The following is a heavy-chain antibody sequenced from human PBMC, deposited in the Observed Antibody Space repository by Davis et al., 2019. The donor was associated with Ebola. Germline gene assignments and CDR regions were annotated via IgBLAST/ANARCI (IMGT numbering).Heavy chain of an antibody. CDR3: ARVRTGYYYDSSDSPSWFDP. Sequence: SVKVSCKASGGTFSSFGISWVRQAPGQGLEWMGGIIPMFRAANYAQKFQGRVTITAEESTKTVYMELSSLTSEDTAVYYCARVRTGYYYDSSDSPSWFDPWGQGTLVTVSS. V-gene: IGHV1-69*13. CDR2: IIPMFRAA. D-gene: IGHD3-22*01. CDR1: GGTFSSFG. J-gene: IGHJ5*02.